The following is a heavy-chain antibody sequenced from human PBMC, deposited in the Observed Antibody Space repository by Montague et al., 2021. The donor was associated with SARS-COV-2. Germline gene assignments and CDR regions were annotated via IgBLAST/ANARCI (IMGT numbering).Heavy chain of an antibody. CDR3: ARLKRYFDSSGSPSAFDF. D-gene: IGHD3-22*01. CDR1: GGSITNNIDY. Sequence: ETLSLTCTVSGGSITNNIDYWAWIRQPPGKGLEWIGSIDYTGXTXYXXXXKXRVTISVVTSKNHFTLKLSSVTAAETAVYYCARLKRYFDSSGSPSAFDFWGQGTKVTVSS. V-gene: IGHV4-39*02. J-gene: IGHJ3*01. CDR2: IDYTGXT.